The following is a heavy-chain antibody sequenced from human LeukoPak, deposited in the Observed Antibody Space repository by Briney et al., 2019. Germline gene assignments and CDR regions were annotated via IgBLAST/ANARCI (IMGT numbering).Heavy chain of an antibody. CDR3: ARDPYNGAYSEGYYYYHMDV. V-gene: IGHV3-21*01. D-gene: IGHD1-1*01. CDR2: ITSSSSYT. J-gene: IGHJ6*03. Sequence: GSLRLSCAAPGITFSNYNMNWVRQAPGKGLEWISAITSSSSYTFYADSVKGRFTISRDNAQNSLYLQMNSLRVEDTAIYYCARDPYNGAYSEGYYYYHMDVWGKGTTVAVSS. CDR1: GITFSNYN.